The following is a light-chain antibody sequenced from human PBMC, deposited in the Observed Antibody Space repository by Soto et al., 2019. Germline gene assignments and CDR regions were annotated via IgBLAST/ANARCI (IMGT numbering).Light chain of an antibody. V-gene: IGKV3-15*01. CDR1: QSVSSN. J-gene: IGKJ1*01. Sequence: EIVMTQSPATLSVSPGERATLSCRASQSVSSNLDWYQQKPGQAPRLLIYGASTRATGIPARFSGSGTGTEFTITISSLQSEDFAVYYLQQYTNLLTFGQGTKVEI. CDR2: GAS. CDR3: QQYTNLLT.